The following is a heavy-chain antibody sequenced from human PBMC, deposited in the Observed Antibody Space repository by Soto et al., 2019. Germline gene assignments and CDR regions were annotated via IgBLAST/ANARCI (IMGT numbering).Heavy chain of an antibody. CDR3: ASGYSSSCFPNV. CDR2: IYSGGDT. CDR1: GFTVSNNY. D-gene: IGHD6-13*01. J-gene: IGHJ6*04. V-gene: IGHV3-66*01. Sequence: GGSLRLSCAVSGFTVSNNYINWVRQAPGKGLEWVSVIYSGGDTYYADSVKGRFTISRDNSNNTLYAQMNSLRAEDTAVYYCASGYSSSCFPNVWGKGTTVTVSS.